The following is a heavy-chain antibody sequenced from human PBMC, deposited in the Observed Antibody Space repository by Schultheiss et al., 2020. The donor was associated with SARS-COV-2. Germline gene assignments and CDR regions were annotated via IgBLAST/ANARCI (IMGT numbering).Heavy chain of an antibody. CDR2: IWSNGINK. CDR3: AKERGPFDAFHI. D-gene: IGHD3-10*01. J-gene: IGHJ3*02. V-gene: IGHV3-33*06. CDR1: EFSFTSCG. Sequence: GGSLRLSCVASEFSFTSCGMHWVRQAPGKGLEWLTVIWSNGINKYYADSVRGRFTISRDDSKNTLYLQMNSLSVEDTAVYYCAKERGPFDAFHIWGQGTMVTVSS.